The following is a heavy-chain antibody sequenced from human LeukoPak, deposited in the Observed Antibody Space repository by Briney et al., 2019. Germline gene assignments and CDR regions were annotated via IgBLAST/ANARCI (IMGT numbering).Heavy chain of an antibody. Sequence: PSETLSLTCTVSGDSISSSSYYWGWIRQPPGKGLEWIGSIYYSGSTYYNPSLKSRVTMSVDTSKNQFSLKLSSVTAADTAVYYCARDSPVYYDSSGYYLGYFDYWGQGTLATVSS. CDR2: IYYSGST. D-gene: IGHD3-22*01. CDR3: ARDSPVYYDSSGYYLGYFDY. V-gene: IGHV4-39*07. CDR1: GDSISSSSYY. J-gene: IGHJ4*02.